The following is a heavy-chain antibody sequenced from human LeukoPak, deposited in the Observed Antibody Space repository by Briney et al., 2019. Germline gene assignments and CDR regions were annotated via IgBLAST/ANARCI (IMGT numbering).Heavy chain of an antibody. V-gene: IGHV1-18*04. J-gene: IGHJ3*02. CDR1: GYTFTTNG. D-gene: IGHD1-26*01. CDR3: ERLRGGIYSRRDAFDI. Sequence: ASVRVSCTASGYTFTTNGVSWVRQAPGQGLEWLAWISPYNGDTNYTQNLQGRVTLSTDTSTSTAYMELTSLRSDDTAVYYCERLRGGIYSRRDAFDIWGQGTMVTVSS. CDR2: ISPYNGDT.